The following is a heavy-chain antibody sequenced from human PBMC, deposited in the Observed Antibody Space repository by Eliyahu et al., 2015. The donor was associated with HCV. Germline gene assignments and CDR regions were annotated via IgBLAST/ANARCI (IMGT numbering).Heavy chain of an antibody. J-gene: IGHJ6*02. V-gene: IGHV3-30*18. CDR1: GFTFRSXG. CDR3: AKVDYYDSSGYLKMNYYGMDV. D-gene: IGHD3-22*01. Sequence: QVQLVESGGGVVQPGRSLRLSCAASGFTFRSXGXHWVRQAPGKGLEWVAVISYDGSNKYYADSVKGRFTISRDNSKNTLYLQMNSLRAEDTAVYYCAKVDYYDSSGYLKMNYYGMDVWGQGTTVTVSS. CDR2: ISYDGSNK.